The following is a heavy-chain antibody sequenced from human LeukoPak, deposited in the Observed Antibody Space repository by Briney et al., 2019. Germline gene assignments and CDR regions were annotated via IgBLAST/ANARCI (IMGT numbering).Heavy chain of an antibody. CDR1: GGSIGSYY. Sequence: PSETLSLTCAVSGGSIGSYYWSWIRQPPGKGLEWIGDIYNSGSTNYSPSLKSRVSISVDTPKHQFSLRLSSVTAADTEVYYCARPSRDGYRYTFDYWGQGILVTVSS. CDR2: IYNSGST. D-gene: IGHD5-24*01. CDR3: ARPSRDGYRYTFDY. J-gene: IGHJ4*02. V-gene: IGHV4-59*01.